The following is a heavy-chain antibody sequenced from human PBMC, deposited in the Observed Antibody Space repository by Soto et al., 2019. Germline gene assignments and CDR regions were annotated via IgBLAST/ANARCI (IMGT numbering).Heavy chain of an antibody. CDR1: GFTFSSYS. D-gene: IGHD3-16*02. Sequence: EVQLVESGGGLVQPGGSLRLSCAASGFTFSSYSMNWVRQAPGQGLEWVSYISSSSNTIYYADSVKGRFSISRDNAKNSLYLQMNSLRAEDTAVYYCARSMITFGGVIDPYWGQGTLVTVSS. J-gene: IGHJ4*02. CDR2: ISSSSNTI. CDR3: ARSMITFGGVIDPY. V-gene: IGHV3-48*01.